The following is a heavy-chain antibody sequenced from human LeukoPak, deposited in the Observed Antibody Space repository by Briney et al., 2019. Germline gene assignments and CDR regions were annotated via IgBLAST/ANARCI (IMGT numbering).Heavy chain of an antibody. CDR3: AKHLSSGWYGEIDY. J-gene: IGHJ4*02. V-gene: IGHV3-23*01. Sequence: PGGSLRLSCAASGFTFSSYAMSWVRQAPGKGLEWVSAISGSGGSTYYADSVKGRFTISRENCKNTLYLQMNSLRAEDTAVYYCAKHLSSGWYGEIDYWGQGTLVTVSS. D-gene: IGHD6-19*01. CDR1: GFTFSSYA. CDR2: ISGSGGST.